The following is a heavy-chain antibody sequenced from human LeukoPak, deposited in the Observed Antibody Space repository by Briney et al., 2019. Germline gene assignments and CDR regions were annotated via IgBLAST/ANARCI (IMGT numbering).Heavy chain of an antibody. Sequence: GASVKVSCKASGYTFRDYYMHWVRQAPGQGLEWMGWIDPKSGGPNYAQKFQGRVTLTSDTSISTSYMELSRLTSDDTAVYYCARGGFHDGFDFWGQGTVVTVSS. V-gene: IGHV1-2*02. CDR2: IDPKSGGP. CDR3: ARGGFHDGFDF. CDR1: GYTFRDYY. J-gene: IGHJ3*01.